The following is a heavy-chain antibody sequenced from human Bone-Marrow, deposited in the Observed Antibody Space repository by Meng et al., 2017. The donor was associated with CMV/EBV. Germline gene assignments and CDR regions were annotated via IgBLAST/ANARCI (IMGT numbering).Heavy chain of an antibody. D-gene: IGHD1-7*01. CDR2: IYYSGST. Sequence: QVQLQESGPGVVKPSQTMSLTCTVSGGSISSGDYYWSLIRQPTGKGLEWIGYIYYSGSTYYNPSLKSRVTISVDTSKNQFSLKLSSVTAADTAVYYCARVSGLELGEVWFDPWGQGTLVTVSS. J-gene: IGHJ5*02. CDR1: GGSISSGDYY. CDR3: ARVSGLELGEVWFDP. V-gene: IGHV4-30-4*08.